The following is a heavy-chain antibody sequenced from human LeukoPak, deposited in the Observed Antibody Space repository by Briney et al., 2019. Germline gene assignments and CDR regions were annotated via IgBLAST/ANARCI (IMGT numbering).Heavy chain of an antibody. Sequence: SETLSLTCAVYGGSFSGYYWSWIRQPPGKGLEWIGEINHSGSTNYYPSLKSRVTISVDTSKNQFSLKLSSVTAADTAVYYCARDSGVRGVNNNDAFDIWGQGTMVTISS. V-gene: IGHV4-34*01. CDR2: INHSGST. CDR1: GGSFSGYY. J-gene: IGHJ3*02. CDR3: ARDSGVRGVNNNDAFDI. D-gene: IGHD3-10*01.